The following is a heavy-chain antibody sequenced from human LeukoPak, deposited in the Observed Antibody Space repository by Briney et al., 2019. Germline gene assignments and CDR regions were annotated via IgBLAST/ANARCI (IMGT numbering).Heavy chain of an antibody. Sequence: GASVKVSCKASEYTFASYYIHWVRQAPGQGLEWMGLINPSGGSTNYAQKFQGRVTMTRDMSTNTVYMELSSLTSEDTAVYYCARVRGGCSSTSSYGGVNWFDPWGQGTLVTVSS. D-gene: IGHD2-2*01. CDR3: ARVRGGCSSTSSYGGVNWFDP. V-gene: IGHV1-46*01. CDR2: INPSGGST. J-gene: IGHJ5*02. CDR1: EYTFASYY.